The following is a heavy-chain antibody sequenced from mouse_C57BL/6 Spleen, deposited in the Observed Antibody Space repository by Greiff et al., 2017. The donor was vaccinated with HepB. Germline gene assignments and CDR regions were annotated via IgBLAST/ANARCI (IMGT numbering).Heavy chain of an antibody. J-gene: IGHJ2*01. V-gene: IGHV5-4*01. CDR2: ISDGGSYT. CDR1: GFTFSSYA. Sequence: EVKVEESGGGLVKPGGSLKLSCAASGFTFSSYAMSWVRQTPEKRLEWVATISDGGSYTYYPDNVKGRFTISRDNAKNNLYLQMSHLKSEDTAMYYCARDVRDYFDYWGQGTTLTVSS. CDR3: ARDVRDYFDY.